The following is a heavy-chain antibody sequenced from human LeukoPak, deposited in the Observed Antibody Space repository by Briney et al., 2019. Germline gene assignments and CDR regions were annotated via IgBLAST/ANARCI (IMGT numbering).Heavy chain of an antibody. CDR3: ARGLTTVTRRGWFDP. V-gene: IGHV4-34*01. Sequence: PSETLSLTCAVHGGSFSGYYWSWIRQPPGKGLEWIGEINHSGSTNYNPSLKSRVTISVDTSKNQFSLKLSSVTAADTAVYYCARGLTTVTRRGWFDPWGQGTLVTVSS. CDR2: INHSGST. J-gene: IGHJ5*02. CDR1: GGSFSGYY. D-gene: IGHD4-17*01.